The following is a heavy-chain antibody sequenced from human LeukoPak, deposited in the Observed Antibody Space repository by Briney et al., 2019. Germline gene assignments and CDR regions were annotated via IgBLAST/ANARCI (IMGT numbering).Heavy chain of an antibody. J-gene: IGHJ4*02. Sequence: GGSLRLSCAASGFTFSTYDMNWVRQAPGKGLEWISYISSSGITIFYADSVKGRFTISRDNAKNSLYLQMNSLRAEDTAVYYCARDNKGFDYWGQGTLVTVSS. CDR3: ARDNKGFDY. CDR1: GFTFSTYD. D-gene: IGHD1/OR15-1a*01. CDR2: ISSSGITI. V-gene: IGHV3-48*03.